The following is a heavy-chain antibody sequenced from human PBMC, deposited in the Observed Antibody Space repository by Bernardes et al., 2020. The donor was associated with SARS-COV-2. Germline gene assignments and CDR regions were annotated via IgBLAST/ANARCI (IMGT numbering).Heavy chain of an antibody. CDR1: GYTLTELS. Sequence: ASMKVSCKVSGYTLTELSMHWVRQAPGKGLEWMGGFDPEDGETIYAQKFQGRVTMTEDTSTDTAYMELSSLRSEDTAVYYCATSQVVVPAAIQGGYYYYYGMDVWGQGTTVTVSS. D-gene: IGHD2-2*02. CDR2: FDPEDGET. J-gene: IGHJ6*02. CDR3: ATSQVVVPAAIQGGYYYYYGMDV. V-gene: IGHV1-24*01.